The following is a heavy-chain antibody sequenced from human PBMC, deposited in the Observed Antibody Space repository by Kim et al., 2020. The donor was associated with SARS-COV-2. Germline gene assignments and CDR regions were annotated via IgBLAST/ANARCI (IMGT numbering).Heavy chain of an antibody. D-gene: IGHD6-19*01. V-gene: IGHV4-59*01. CDR3: ARERLSSGWHTPSYDAFDI. Sequence: RVTISVETSKNQFSLKLSSVTAADTAVYYCARERLSSGWHTPSYDAFDIWGQGTMVTVSS. J-gene: IGHJ3*02.